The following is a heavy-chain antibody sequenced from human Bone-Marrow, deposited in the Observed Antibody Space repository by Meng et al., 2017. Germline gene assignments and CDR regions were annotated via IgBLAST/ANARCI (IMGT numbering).Heavy chain of an antibody. Sequence: GESLKISCKGSGYSFTSYWIGWVRQMPGKGLEWMGIIYPGDSDTRYSPSFQGQVTISADKSISTAYLQWSSLKASDTAMYYCASTITMVQGVRDYYYYGMDVWGQGTTVTVSS. D-gene: IGHD3-10*01. J-gene: IGHJ6*02. CDR1: GYSFTSYW. V-gene: IGHV5-51*01. CDR2: IYPGDSDT. CDR3: ASTITMVQGVRDYYYYGMDV.